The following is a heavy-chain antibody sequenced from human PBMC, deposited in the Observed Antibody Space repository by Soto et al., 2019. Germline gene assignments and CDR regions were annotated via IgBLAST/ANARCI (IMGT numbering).Heavy chain of an antibody. D-gene: IGHD2-2*01. CDR2: IWYDGSNK. V-gene: IGHV3-33*01. Sequence: GGSLSLSCAASGFTSSSYGMHWVRQAPGKGLEWVAVIWYDGSNKYYADSVKGRFTISRDNSKNTLYLQMNSLRAEDTAVYYCARTYCSSTSCPSYWYYYMDVWGKGTTVTVSS. CDR1: GFTSSSYG. J-gene: IGHJ6*03. CDR3: ARTYCSSTSCPSYWYYYMDV.